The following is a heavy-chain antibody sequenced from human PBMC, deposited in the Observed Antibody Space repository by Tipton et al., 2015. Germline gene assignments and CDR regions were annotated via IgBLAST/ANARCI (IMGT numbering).Heavy chain of an antibody. J-gene: IGHJ4*02. CDR2: ISYTETS. Sequence: GLVKPSETLSLTCTVSGGSISNNYWSWIRQPPGKGLEWIGYISYTETSHYNASLKSRVTISIDTSKNQFSLQLSSVTDADTAVYYCARGELGDFDSWGQGTLVTVSS. CDR3: ARGELGDFDS. CDR1: GGSISNNY. V-gene: IGHV4-59*08. D-gene: IGHD6-6*01.